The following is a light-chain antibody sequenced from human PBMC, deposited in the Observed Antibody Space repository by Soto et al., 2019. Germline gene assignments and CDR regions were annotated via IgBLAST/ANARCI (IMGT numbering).Light chain of an antibody. J-gene: IGKJ1*01. CDR2: GAS. Sequence: EIVMTQSPATLSLSPGERATLSCRASQSVSSSYLAWYQQKPGQAPRLLIYGASSRATGIPDRFSGSGSGTDFTLTICRLEPEDFAVYYCQQYGSSPGTFGQGTKVDIK. CDR1: QSVSSSY. V-gene: IGKV3-20*01. CDR3: QQYGSSPGT.